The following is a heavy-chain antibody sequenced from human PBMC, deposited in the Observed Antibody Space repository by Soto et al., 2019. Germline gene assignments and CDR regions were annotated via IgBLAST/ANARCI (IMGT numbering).Heavy chain of an antibody. J-gene: IGHJ4*02. V-gene: IGHV1-2*04. CDR3: ARGLGRGYGGYGLVDY. CDR2: INPNSGGT. Sequence: QVQLVQSGAEVKKPGASVKVSCKASGYTFTGYYMHWVRQAPGQGLEWMGWINPNSGGTNYAQKFQGWVTMTRDTSLSKVYREVSRVRSDDTAVYYCARGLGRGYGGYGLVDYWGQGTLVTVSS. D-gene: IGHD5-12*01. CDR1: GYTFTGYY.